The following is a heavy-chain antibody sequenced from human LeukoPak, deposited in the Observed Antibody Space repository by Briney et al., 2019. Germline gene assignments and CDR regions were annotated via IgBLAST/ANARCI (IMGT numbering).Heavy chain of an antibody. CDR2: ISYDGSNK. D-gene: IGHD3-10*01. CDR1: GFTFSSYG. V-gene: IGHV3-30*18. CDR3: AKRLMIRGVIMYYYYGMDV. J-gene: IGHJ6*04. Sequence: PGRSLRLSCAASGFTFSSYGMHWVRQAPGKGLEWVAVISYDGSNKYYADSVKGRFTISRDNSKNTLYLQMNSLRAEDTAVYYCAKRLMIRGVIMYYYYGMDVWGKGTTVTVSS.